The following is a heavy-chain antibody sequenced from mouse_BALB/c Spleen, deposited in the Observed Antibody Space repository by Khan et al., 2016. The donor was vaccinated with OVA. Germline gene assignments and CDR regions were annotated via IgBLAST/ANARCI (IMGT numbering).Heavy chain of an antibody. CDR2: ILPGSGRT. D-gene: IGHD1-1*01. CDR3: AEGDYYGSGAWFAY. J-gene: IGHJ3*01. CDR1: GYTFSSYW. Sequence: VQLKQSGAELMKPGASVKISCKATGYTFSSYWIEWVKQRPGHGLEWIGEILPGSGRTNYNEKFKGKATFTADTSSNTAYMQLSNLTSDDSAVFYGAEGDYYGSGAWFAYWGQGTLVTVSA. V-gene: IGHV1-9*01.